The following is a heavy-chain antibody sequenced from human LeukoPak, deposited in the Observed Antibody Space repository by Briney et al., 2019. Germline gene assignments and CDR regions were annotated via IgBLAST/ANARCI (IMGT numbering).Heavy chain of an antibody. J-gene: IGHJ6*03. CDR1: GYTFTSYY. CDR3: ARDQTDSSGWYAEEYYYYYMDV. D-gene: IGHD6-19*01. V-gene: IGHV1-46*01. Sequence: ASVKVSCKASGYTFTSYYMHWVRQAPGQGLGWMGIINPSGGSTSYAQKFQGRVTMTRDMSTSTVYMELSSLRSEDTAVYYCARDQTDSSGWYAEEYYYYYMDVWGKGTTVTVSS. CDR2: INPSGGST.